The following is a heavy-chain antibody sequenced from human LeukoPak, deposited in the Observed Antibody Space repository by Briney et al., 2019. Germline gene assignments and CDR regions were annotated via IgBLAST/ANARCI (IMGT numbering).Heavy chain of an antibody. V-gene: IGHV3-7*01. CDR3: ATQLYCSGNSCLTRNFDY. Sequence: DSVRGQFTVSRDNAKNSVYLQMNSLRVEDTAVYYCATQLYCSGNSCLTRNFDYWGQGTLVTVSS. D-gene: IGHD2-15*01. J-gene: IGHJ4*02.